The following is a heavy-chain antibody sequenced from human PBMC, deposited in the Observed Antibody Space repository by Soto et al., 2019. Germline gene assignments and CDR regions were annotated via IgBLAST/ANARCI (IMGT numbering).Heavy chain of an antibody. V-gene: IGHV1-18*01. CDR3: ARRRRYGSGSYYWYNYFDP. Sequence: ASVKVSCKASGYTFTSYGISWVRQAPGQGLEWMGDISAYNGNTNYAQKLQGRVTMTTDTSTSTAYMELSSLRSEDTAVYYCARRRRYGSGSYYWYNYFDPWGQGTPVTVSS. CDR2: ISAYNGNT. J-gene: IGHJ5*02. D-gene: IGHD3-10*01. CDR1: GYTFTSYG.